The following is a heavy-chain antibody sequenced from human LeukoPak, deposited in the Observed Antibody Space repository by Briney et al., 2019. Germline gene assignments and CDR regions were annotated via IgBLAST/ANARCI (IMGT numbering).Heavy chain of an antibody. CDR1: GFTFSSYS. V-gene: IGHV3-48*01. D-gene: IGHD3-3*01. J-gene: IGHJ6*02. CDR3: ARDPRGDYDFWSGYYIWDFYYYYGMDV. CDR2: ISSSSSTI. Sequence: GGSLRLSCAASGFTFSSYSMNWVRQAPGKGLEWVSYISSSSSTIYYPDSVKGRFTISRDNAKNSLYLQMNSLRAEDTAVYYCARDPRGDYDFWSGYYIWDFYYYYGMDVWGQGTTVTVSS.